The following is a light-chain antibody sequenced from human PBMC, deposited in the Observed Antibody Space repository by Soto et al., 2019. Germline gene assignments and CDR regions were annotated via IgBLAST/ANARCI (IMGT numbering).Light chain of an antibody. Sequence: EIVLTQSPGTLSLSPGERATLSCRASQSVSSNLAWYQQKPGQAPRLLIFDASSRATDIPDRFSGSGSGTDFTLTINGLEPEDFAVYYCQQYGNSPSITFGQGTRLEIK. V-gene: IGKV3-20*01. CDR1: QSVSSN. CDR2: DAS. J-gene: IGKJ5*01. CDR3: QQYGNSPSIT.